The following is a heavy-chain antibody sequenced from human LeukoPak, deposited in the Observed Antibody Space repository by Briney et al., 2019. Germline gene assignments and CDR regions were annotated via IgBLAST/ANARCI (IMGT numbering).Heavy chain of an antibody. CDR2: IYSGGSI. V-gene: IGHV3-66*01. CDR1: GFTVSSNY. Sequence: GGSLRLSCAAPGFTVSSNYMSWVRQAPGKGLEWVSVIYSGGSINYADSVKGRFTISRDNSKNTLYLQMNSLRAEDTAVYYCARVKEGGYDLEYYFDYWGQGTLVTVSS. J-gene: IGHJ4*02. CDR3: ARVKEGGYDLEYYFDY. D-gene: IGHD5-12*01.